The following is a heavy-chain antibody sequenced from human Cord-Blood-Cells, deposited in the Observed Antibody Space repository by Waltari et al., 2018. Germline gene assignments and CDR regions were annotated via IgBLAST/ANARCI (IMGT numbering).Heavy chain of an antibody. Sequence: QVQLVESGGGVVQPGRSLRLSCAASGFTFSSYGMHWVRQAPGKGLVWVAVIWYDGSNKYYADSVNGRFTISRDNSKNTLYLQMNSLRAEDTAVYYCAREREVGATIDYWGQGTLVTVSS. D-gene: IGHD1-26*01. J-gene: IGHJ4*02. CDR1: GFTFSSYG. CDR2: IWYDGSNK. V-gene: IGHV3-33*01. CDR3: AREREVGATIDY.